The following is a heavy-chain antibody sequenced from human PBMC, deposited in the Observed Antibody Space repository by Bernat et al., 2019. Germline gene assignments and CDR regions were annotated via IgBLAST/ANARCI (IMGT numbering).Heavy chain of an antibody. D-gene: IGHD6-19*01. V-gene: IGHV1-3*01. Sequence: QVHLVQSGAEVKKPGASVEVSCKASGYTFTDFAIHWVCQAPGQRLEWMGWINAANGNTKYSQKFQGSVTLTRDTSANTAFMELSSLRSEDTALYYCARDTSGSGWYFFDFWGQGTLVTVSS. CDR2: INAANGNT. CDR1: GYTFTDFA. J-gene: IGHJ4*02. CDR3: ARDTSGSGWYFFDF.